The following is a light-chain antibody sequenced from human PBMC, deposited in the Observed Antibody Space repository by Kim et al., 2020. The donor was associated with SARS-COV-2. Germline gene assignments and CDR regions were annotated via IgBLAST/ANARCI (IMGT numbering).Light chain of an antibody. Sequence: EIVMTQSPATLSVSPGERATLSCRASQSVNSNLAWYQQKPGQAPTLLLYGASTSATDIPARFSGSGSGTEFTLIISNLHSEDIAVYYCQQYDNWPPYTFGQGTKLEI. CDR3: QQYDNWPPYT. CDR2: GAS. CDR1: QSVNSN. V-gene: IGKV3-15*01. J-gene: IGKJ2*01.